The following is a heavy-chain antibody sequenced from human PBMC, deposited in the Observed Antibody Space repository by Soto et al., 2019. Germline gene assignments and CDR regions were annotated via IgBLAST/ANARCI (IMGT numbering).Heavy chain of an antibody. CDR2: IYDSGST. Sequence: SETLSLTCTVSAASISSGDYYWNWIRQHPGKGLEWIGYIYDSGSTYYNPSLKSRVTTSLDTSKNQFSLKLSSVTAADTAVYYCARAAVASLVVDHWGQGILVTVS. CDR3: ARAAVASLVVDH. J-gene: IGHJ4*02. D-gene: IGHD6-19*01. CDR1: AASISSGDYY. V-gene: IGHV4-31*03.